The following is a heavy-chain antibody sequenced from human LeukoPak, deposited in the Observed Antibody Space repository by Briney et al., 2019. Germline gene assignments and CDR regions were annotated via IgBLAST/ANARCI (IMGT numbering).Heavy chain of an antibody. CDR3: ARSVAGTSYYFDY. V-gene: IGHV4-34*01. Sequence: SETLSLTCAVYGGSFSGYYWSWIRQPPGKGREWIGEINHSGSTNYNPSLKSRVTISVDTSKNQFSLKLSSVTAADTAVYYCARSVAGTSYYFDYWGQGTLVTVSS. CDR1: GGSFSGYY. J-gene: IGHJ4*02. CDR2: INHSGST. D-gene: IGHD6-19*01.